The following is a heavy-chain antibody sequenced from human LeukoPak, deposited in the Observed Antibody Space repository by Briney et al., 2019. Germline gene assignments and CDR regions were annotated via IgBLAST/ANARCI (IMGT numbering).Heavy chain of an antibody. CDR2: IYYSGST. Sequence: SQTLSLTCTVPGGSISSGGYYWSWIRQHPGKGLEWIGYIYYSGSTYYNPSLKSRVTISVDTSKNQFSLKLSSVTAADTAVYYCAAHSRRWLQLYAFDIWGQGTMVTVSS. CDR3: AAHSRRWLQLYAFDI. D-gene: IGHD5-24*01. J-gene: IGHJ3*02. V-gene: IGHV4-31*03. CDR1: GGSISSGGYY.